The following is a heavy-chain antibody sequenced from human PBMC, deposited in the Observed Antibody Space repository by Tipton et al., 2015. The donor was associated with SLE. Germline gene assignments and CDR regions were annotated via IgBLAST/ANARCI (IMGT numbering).Heavy chain of an antibody. D-gene: IGHD6-6*01. CDR1: GGSFSGYY. CDR2: INHSGST. CDR3: ARLGIAARPGDY. V-gene: IGHV4-34*01. J-gene: IGHJ4*02. Sequence: TLSLTCAVYGGSFSGYYWSWIRQPPGKGLEWIGEINHSGSTNYNPSLKSRVTISVDTSKNQFSLKPSSVTAADTAVYYCARLGIAARPGDYWGQGTLVTVSS.